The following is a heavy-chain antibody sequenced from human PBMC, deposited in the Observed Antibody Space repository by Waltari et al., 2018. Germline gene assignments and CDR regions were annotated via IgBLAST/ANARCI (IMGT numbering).Heavy chain of an antibody. Sequence: QVQLVQSGAEVKKPGASVKVSCKVSGYTLTELSMHWVRQAPGKGLEWMGAFDPEDGETIYAQKFQGRVTMTEETSTDTAYMELSSLRSEDTAVYYCANSKGYSSSWYGPVYYFDYWGQGTLVTVSS. D-gene: IGHD6-13*01. CDR3: ANSKGYSSSWYGPVYYFDY. CDR2: FDPEDGET. J-gene: IGHJ4*02. CDR1: GYTLTELS. V-gene: IGHV1-24*01.